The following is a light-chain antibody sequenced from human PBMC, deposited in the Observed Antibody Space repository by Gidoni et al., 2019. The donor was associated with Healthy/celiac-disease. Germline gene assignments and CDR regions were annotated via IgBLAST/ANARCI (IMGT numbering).Light chain of an antibody. CDR3: QQDKNWPPWT. Sequence: IVMPQSPATLSVSPGERATLGFRASQSVSSNLPWYQQKPGQSPRPLIYGASSRATGITARFSGSGSRTEVTLTSNSLQSEDFAVYYCQQDKNWPPWTFGQGTQGGNQT. CDR2: GAS. J-gene: IGKJ1*01. V-gene: IGKV3-15*01. CDR1: QSVSSN.